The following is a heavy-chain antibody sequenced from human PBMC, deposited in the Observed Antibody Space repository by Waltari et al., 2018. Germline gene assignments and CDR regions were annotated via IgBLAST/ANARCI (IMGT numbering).Heavy chain of an antibody. V-gene: IGHV3-23*01. CDR3: AKDRDSSSWYSLYYYGMDV. Sequence: EVQLLESGGGLVQPGGSLRLSCAASGFTFSSYAMSWVRQAPGKGLEWVSAISGRGGSTYYADSVKGRFTISRDNSKNTLYLQMNSLRAEDTAVYYCAKDRDSSSWYSLYYYGMDVWGQGTTVTVSS. D-gene: IGHD6-13*01. J-gene: IGHJ6*02. CDR1: GFTFSSYA. CDR2: ISGRGGST.